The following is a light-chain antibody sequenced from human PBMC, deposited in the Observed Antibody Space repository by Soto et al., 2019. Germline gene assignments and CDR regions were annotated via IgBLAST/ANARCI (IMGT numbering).Light chain of an antibody. Sequence: EIVLTQSPATLSLSPGERATLSCRASQGVPKFLAWYQQKRGQAPRLLISDTSIRATGIPARFSGSGSGTDFTLTISSLAPEDFAVYYCQQGGSWPPLFTFGPGTVVDI. CDR3: QQGGSWPPLFT. V-gene: IGKV3-11*01. CDR2: DTS. CDR1: QGVPKF. J-gene: IGKJ3*01.